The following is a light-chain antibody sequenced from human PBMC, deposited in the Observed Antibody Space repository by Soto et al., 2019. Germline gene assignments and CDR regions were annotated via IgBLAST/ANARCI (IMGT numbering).Light chain of an antibody. Sequence: IQMTQSPSSLSASVGDRVTISCRASQGIGNALGWYQQKPGKAPKLLIYAASSLQSGVPSRFSGSGSGTDFTLTISSLQPEDFATYYCQQSYSTLWTFGQGTKVDIK. J-gene: IGKJ1*01. CDR2: AAS. CDR3: QQSYSTLWT. V-gene: IGKV1-39*01. CDR1: QGIGNA.